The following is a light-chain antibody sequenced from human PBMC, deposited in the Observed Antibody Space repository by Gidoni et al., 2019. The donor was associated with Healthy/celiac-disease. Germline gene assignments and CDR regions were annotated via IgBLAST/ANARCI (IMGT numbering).Light chain of an antibody. CDR2: EVS. CDR3: CSYASSNTWV. V-gene: IGLV2-23*02. J-gene: IGLJ3*02. Sequence: QSALTQPASVSGSPGQSITISCTGTSSDVGSYNLVSWYPQHPGKAPKVMIYEVSKRPSGVSNRFSGSKSGNTASLTISGLQAEDEADYYCCSYASSNTWVLGGGTKLTVL. CDR1: SSDVGSYNL.